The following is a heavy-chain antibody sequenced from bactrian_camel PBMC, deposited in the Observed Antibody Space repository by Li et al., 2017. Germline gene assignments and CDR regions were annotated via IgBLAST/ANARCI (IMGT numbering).Heavy chain of an antibody. CDR2: IDSRGGT. Sequence: QVQLVESGGGSVQAGGSLTLSCTYSGLFAGRNDLGMAWFRQTPGKEREGIAVIDSRGGTAYADSATGRFTISQDNAKNTLYLQLNSLKPEDTAMYYCAANPFWTYGAICSYTRPADFGYWGQGTQVTVS. CDR3: AANPFWTYGAICSYTRPADFGY. J-gene: IGHJ6*01. V-gene: IGHV3S55*01. CDR1: GLFAGRNDLG. D-gene: IGHD2*01.